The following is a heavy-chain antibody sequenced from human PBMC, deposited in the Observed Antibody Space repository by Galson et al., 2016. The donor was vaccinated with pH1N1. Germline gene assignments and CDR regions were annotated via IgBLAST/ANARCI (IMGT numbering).Heavy chain of an antibody. CDR2: IYGDDET. Sequence: SLRLSCAASGFTISGYYMAWVRQAPGKGLQWVSLIYGDDETFYADSVKGRFTISRDNSKNTLYLQMNSLKTEDTALYYCFGWHDDAWGAGNTFEVWGQGTMVNVSS. J-gene: IGHJ3*01. D-gene: IGHD1-14*01. CDR3: FGWHDDAWGAGNTFEV. V-gene: IGHV3-53*01. CDR1: GFTISGYY.